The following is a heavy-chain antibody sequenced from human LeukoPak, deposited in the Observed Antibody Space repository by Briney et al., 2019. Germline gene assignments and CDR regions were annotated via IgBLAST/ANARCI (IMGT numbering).Heavy chain of an antibody. D-gene: IGHD2-2*01. Sequence: ASVTVSCKASGYTFTSYYMHWVRQAPGQGLEWMGIINPSGGSTSYAQKFQGRVTMTRDTSTSTVYMELSSLRSEDTAVYYCARGALSRPYQLLLGYFDYWGQGTLVTVSS. J-gene: IGHJ4*02. CDR1: GYTFTSYY. CDR2: INPSGGST. V-gene: IGHV1-46*01. CDR3: ARGALSRPYQLLLGYFDY.